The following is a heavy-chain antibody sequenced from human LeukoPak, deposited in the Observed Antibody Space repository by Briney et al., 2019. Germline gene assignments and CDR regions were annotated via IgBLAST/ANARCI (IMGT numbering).Heavy chain of an antibody. CDR3: ARSEQWLVPHFDY. CDR1: GGSISSYY. Sequence: SETLSLTCTVFGGSISSYYWSWIRQPPGKGLEWIGYIYYSGSTNYNPSLKSRVTISVDTSKNQFSLKLSSVTAADTAVYYCARSEQWLVPHFDYWGQGTLVTVSS. D-gene: IGHD6-19*01. V-gene: IGHV4-59*08. J-gene: IGHJ4*02. CDR2: IYYSGST.